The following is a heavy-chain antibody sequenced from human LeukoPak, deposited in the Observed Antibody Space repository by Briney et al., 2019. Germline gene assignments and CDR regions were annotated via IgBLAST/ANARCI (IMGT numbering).Heavy chain of an antibody. Sequence: PSETLSLTCAVYGGSFSGYYWSWIRQPPGKGLEWIGEINHSGSTNYNPSLKSRVTISVDMSKNQFSLKLSSVTAADTAVYYCARVRPSYYDSSGYYGYWGQGTLVTVSS. CDR1: GGSFSGYY. J-gene: IGHJ4*02. V-gene: IGHV4-34*01. CDR2: INHSGST. D-gene: IGHD3-22*01. CDR3: ARVRPSYYDSSGYYGY.